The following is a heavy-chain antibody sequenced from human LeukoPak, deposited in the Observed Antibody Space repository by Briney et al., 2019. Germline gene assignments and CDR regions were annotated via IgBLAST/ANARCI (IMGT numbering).Heavy chain of an antibody. D-gene: IGHD5-12*01. CDR1: GFTFDDYT. J-gene: IGHJ6*03. Sequence: GGSLRLSCAASGFTFDDYTMHWVGQAPGKGLDWVSLISWDGGSTYYGDSMKGRFTISRDNSKNSLYLQMNSLRTEDTALYYCAKDTSRGYNYYYYMDVWGKGTTVTVYS. V-gene: IGHV3-43*01. CDR3: AKDTSRGYNYYYYMDV. CDR2: ISWDGGST.